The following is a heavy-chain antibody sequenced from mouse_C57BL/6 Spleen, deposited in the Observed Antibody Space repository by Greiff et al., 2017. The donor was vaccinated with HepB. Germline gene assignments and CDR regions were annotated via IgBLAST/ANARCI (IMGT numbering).Heavy chain of an antibody. D-gene: IGHD2-3*01. V-gene: IGHV1-15*01. CDR3: TRGGLLRPWFAY. CDR1: GYTFTDYE. Sequence: LQESGAELVRPGASVTLSCKASGYTFTDYEMHWVKQTPVHGLEWIGAIDPETGGTAYNQKFKGKAILTADKSSSTAYMELRSLTSEDSAVYYCTRGGLLRPWFAYWGQGTLVTVSA. CDR2: IDPETGGT. J-gene: IGHJ3*01.